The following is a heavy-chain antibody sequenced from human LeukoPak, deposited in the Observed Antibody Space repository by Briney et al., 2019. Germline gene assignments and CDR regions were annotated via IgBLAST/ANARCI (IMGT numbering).Heavy chain of an antibody. J-gene: IGHJ6*03. V-gene: IGHV3-33*01. D-gene: IGHD2-8*01. CDR3: ARIGSTYADYSYHYMDV. CDR1: GFSFRTYG. Sequence: GGSLRLSCAASGFSFRTYGMHWVRQAPGEGLEWLAVIWFDGSNKYYADSVKGRFTISRDNSKNTLYLQMNSLRAEDTAVYYCARIGSTYADYSYHYMDVWGRGTTVTVSS. CDR2: IWFDGSNK.